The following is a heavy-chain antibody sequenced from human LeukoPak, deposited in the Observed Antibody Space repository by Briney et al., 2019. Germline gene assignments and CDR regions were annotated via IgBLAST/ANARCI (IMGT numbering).Heavy chain of an antibody. CDR3: AKAHYYGSGSYLPFDY. J-gene: IGHJ4*02. Sequence: GGSLRLSCVGSGFTFSSHAMSWVRQAPGKGLEWVAVISYDGSNKYYADSVKGRFTISRDNSKNTLYLQMNSLRAEDTAVYYCAKAHYYGSGSYLPFDYWGQGTLVTVSS. D-gene: IGHD3-10*01. V-gene: IGHV3-30*04. CDR2: ISYDGSNK. CDR1: GFTFSSHA.